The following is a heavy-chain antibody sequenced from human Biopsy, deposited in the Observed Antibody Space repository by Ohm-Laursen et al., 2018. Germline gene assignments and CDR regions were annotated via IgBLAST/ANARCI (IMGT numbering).Heavy chain of an antibody. CDR2: IHYTGSPI. D-gene: IGHD6-19*01. CDR1: GFTFTSYE. CDR3: ARLQVNNGWYEDY. J-gene: IGHJ4*02. V-gene: IGHV3-48*03. Sequence: SLRLSCSASGFTFTSYEMNWVRQASGKGLEWVANIHYTGSPIYYADSVRGRFTISRDNSKNTLFLQMNSLRVEDAAIYYCARLQVNNGWYEDYWGQGTLVTVSS.